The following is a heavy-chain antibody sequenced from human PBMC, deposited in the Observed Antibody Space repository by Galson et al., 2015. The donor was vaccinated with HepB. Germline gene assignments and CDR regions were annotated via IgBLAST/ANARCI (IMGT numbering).Heavy chain of an antibody. CDR2: ISYDGSNK. CDR3: AKDIAAVPDY. CDR1: GFTFSSYG. J-gene: IGHJ4*02. V-gene: IGHV3-30*18. Sequence: SLRLSCAASGFTFSSYGMHWVRQAPGKGLEWVAVISYDGSNKYYADSVKGRFTISRDNSKNTLYLQMNSLRAEDTAVYYCAKDIAAVPDYWGQGTLVTVSS. D-gene: IGHD6-13*01.